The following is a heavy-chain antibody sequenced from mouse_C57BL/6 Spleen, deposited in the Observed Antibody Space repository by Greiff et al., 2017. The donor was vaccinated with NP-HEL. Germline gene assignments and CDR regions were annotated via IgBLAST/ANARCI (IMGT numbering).Heavy chain of an antibody. CDR3: ARVGSQLGRGFDY. D-gene: IGHD4-1*02. CDR2: ISYDGSN. Sequence: VQLQQSGPGLVKPSQSLSLTCSVTGYSITSGYYWNWIRQFPGNKLEWMGYISYDGSNNYNPSLKNRISITRDTSKNQFFLKLNSVTTEDTATYDCARVGSQLGRGFDYWGQGTTLTVAS. J-gene: IGHJ2*01. V-gene: IGHV3-6*01. CDR1: GYSITSGYY.